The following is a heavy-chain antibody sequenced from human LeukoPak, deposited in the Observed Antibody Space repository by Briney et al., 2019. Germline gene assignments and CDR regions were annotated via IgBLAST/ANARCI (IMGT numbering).Heavy chain of an antibody. CDR3: ARDQQGGGYYGSGSYRFDP. J-gene: IGHJ5*02. V-gene: IGHV1-46*01. D-gene: IGHD3-10*01. Sequence: ASVKVSCKASGYTFTSYYMHWVRQAPGQGLEWMGIINPSGGSTSYAQKFQGRVTMTRDTSTSTVYMELSSLRSEDTAVYYCARDQQGGGYYGSGSYRFDPWGQGTLVTVSS. CDR2: INPSGGST. CDR1: GYTFTSYY.